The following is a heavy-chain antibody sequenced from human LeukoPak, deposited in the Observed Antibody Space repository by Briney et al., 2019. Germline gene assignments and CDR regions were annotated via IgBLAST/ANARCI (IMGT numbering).Heavy chain of an antibody. D-gene: IGHD2-15*01. V-gene: IGHV4-34*01. CDR3: ARHKHYCSGGSCYYFDY. Sequence: SETPSLTCAVYGGSFSGYYWSWIRQPPGKGLEWIGEINHSGSTNYSPSLKSRVTISVDTSKNQFSLKLSSVTAADTAVYYCARHKHYCSGGSCYYFDYWGQGTLVTVSS. CDR1: GGSFSGYY. J-gene: IGHJ4*02. CDR2: INHSGST.